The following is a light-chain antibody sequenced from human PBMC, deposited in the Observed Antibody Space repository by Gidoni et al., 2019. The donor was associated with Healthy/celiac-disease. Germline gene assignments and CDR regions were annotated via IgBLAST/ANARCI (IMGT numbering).Light chain of an antibody. Sequence: EIVLTQSPGTLSLSPGERATLSCRASQSVSSSYLAWYQQKPGQAPRLLIYGASSRATGIPDRFSGSGSVTDFTLTISRLEPEDFSVYYCQQYGSLPWTFGQGTKVEIK. CDR3: QQYGSLPWT. CDR2: GAS. CDR1: QSVSSSY. J-gene: IGKJ1*01. V-gene: IGKV3-20*01.